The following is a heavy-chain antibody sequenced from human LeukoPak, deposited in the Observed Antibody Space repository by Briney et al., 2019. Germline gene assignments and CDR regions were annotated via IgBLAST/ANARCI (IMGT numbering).Heavy chain of an antibody. J-gene: IGHJ4*02. CDR2: IYPGDSDT. CDR1: GYSFTSYW. CDR3: ARLYDSSGYTNRFDY. V-gene: IGHV5-51*01. D-gene: IGHD3-22*01. Sequence: GESLKISCKGSGYSFTSYWIGWVRQMPGKGLEWMGIIYPGDSDTRYSPSFQGQVTISADKSTSTAYLQWSSLKASDTAMYYCARLYDSSGYTNRFDYWGQGTLVTVSS.